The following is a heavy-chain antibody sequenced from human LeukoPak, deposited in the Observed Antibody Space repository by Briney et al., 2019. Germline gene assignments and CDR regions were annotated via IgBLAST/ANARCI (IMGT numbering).Heavy chain of an antibody. V-gene: IGHV3-30*18. CDR2: ISYDGRNI. CDR1: GFTFDNYG. CDR3: AKGPLRGTAAAIDY. J-gene: IGHJ4*02. D-gene: IGHD2-2*01. Sequence: GGSLRLSCAASGFTFDNYGMHWVRQAPGKGLEWVAVISYDGRNIHYPDSVKGRFTISRDISTDTLWLQMDSLRTEDTAVYYCAKGPLRGTAAAIDYWGQGTLVTVSS.